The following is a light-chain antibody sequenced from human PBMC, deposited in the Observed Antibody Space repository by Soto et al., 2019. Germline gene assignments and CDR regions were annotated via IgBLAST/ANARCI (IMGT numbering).Light chain of an antibody. J-gene: IGKJ1*01. V-gene: IGKV1-5*01. Sequence: DIQMTQSPSTLSASVGDRVTITCRASQSINSWLAWYQQKPGKAPKFLIYDASSLESGVPSRFSGSGSGTEFTLTISSLQPDDFATYYCQQYNAYSPWTFGQGTKVDIK. CDR2: DAS. CDR3: QQYNAYSPWT. CDR1: QSINSW.